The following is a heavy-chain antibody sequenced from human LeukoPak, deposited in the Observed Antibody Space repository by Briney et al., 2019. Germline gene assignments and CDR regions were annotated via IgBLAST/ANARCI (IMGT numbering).Heavy chain of an antibody. D-gene: IGHD4-17*01. CDR2: IGTAGDT. V-gene: IGHV3-13*01. CDR3: ARDNGDYIFDY. J-gene: IGHJ4*02. CDR1: GFTFSSYD. Sequence: GGSLRLSCAASGFTFSSYDMHWVRQATGKGLEWVSAIGTAGDTYYPGSVKGRFTISRENAKNSLYLQMNSLRAEDTAVYYCARDNGDYIFDYWGQGTLVTVSS.